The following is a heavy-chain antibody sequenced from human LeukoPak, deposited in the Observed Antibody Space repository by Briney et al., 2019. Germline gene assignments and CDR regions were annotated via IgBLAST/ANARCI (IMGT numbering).Heavy chain of an antibody. V-gene: IGHV3-9*01. CDR1: GFTFDDYA. Sequence: GGSLRLSCAASGFTFDDYAMHWVRQAPGKGLEGVSGISWNSGSIGYADSVKGRFTISRDNAKNSLYLQMNSLRAEDTALYYCAKDHSFYDAFDIWGQGTMVTVSS. D-gene: IGHD2/OR15-2a*01. CDR3: AKDHSFYDAFDI. J-gene: IGHJ3*02. CDR2: ISWNSGSI.